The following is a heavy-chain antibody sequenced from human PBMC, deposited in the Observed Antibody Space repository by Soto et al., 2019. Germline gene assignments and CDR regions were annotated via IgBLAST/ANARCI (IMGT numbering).Heavy chain of an antibody. CDR1: GGTFSSSA. V-gene: IGHV1-69*12. Sequence: QVQLVQSGPEVRQPGSSVRVSCKSSGGTFSSSAISWVRQAPGQGLEWMGGIIPIFGTADNAQKFQGRVTITADESTTXAXXELSSLPSEDTAVYFCARDKARVQLGGNYYYVMDVWGQGTTVTVSS. CDR2: IIPIFGTA. D-gene: IGHD1-1*01. J-gene: IGHJ6*02. CDR3: ARDKARVQLGGNYYYVMDV.